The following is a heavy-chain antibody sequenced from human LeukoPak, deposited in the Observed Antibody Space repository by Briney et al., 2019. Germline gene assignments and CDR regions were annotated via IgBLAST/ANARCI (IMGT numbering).Heavy chain of an antibody. Sequence: ASVKVSCKASGYTFTGYYMHWVRQAPGQGLEWMGWINPNSGGTNYAQKFQGWVTMTRDTSISTAYMELSRLRSDDTAVYYCARDSLAYCGGDCYPFDYWGQGTLVTVSS. D-gene: IGHD2-21*02. CDR2: INPNSGGT. CDR1: GYTFTGYY. J-gene: IGHJ4*02. V-gene: IGHV1-2*04. CDR3: ARDSLAYCGGDCYPFDY.